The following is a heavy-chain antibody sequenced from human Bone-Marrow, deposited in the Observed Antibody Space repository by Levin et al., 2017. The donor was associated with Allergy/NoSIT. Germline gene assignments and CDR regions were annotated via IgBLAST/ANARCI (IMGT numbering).Heavy chain of an antibody. J-gene: IGHJ6*03. CDR3: ARRGGGPLVPADHVYYMDV. V-gene: IGHV5-51*01. CDR2: IFPGDSDT. CDR1: GYDFSRNW. D-gene: IGHD2-8*02. Sequence: GGSLRLSCQGSGYDFSRNWIGWVRQMPGRGLEWMGIIFPGDSDTRYSPSFQGRVTLSVDKSTSTAYLQWDRLEASDIGMYYCARRGGGPLVPADHVYYMDVWGKGTTVIVSS.